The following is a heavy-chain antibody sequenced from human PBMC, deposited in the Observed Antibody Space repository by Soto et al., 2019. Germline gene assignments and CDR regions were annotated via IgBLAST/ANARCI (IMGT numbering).Heavy chain of an antibody. CDR3: ARYCSGGSCYPDAFDI. J-gene: IGHJ3*02. D-gene: IGHD2-15*01. CDR2: IYSGGST. CDR1: GFTVSSNY. V-gene: IGHV3-53*04. Sequence: PGGSLRLSCAASGFTVSSNYMSWVRQAPGKGLEWVSVIYSGGSTYYADSVKGRFTISRHNSKNTLYLQMNSLRAEDTAVYYCARYCSGGSCYPDAFDIWGQGTMVTVSS.